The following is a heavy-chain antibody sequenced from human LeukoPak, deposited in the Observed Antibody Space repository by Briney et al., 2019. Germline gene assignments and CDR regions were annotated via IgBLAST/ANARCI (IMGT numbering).Heavy chain of an antibody. CDR2: IYYSGST. Sequence: SETLSLTCTVSGGSISSSSYYWGWIRQPPGKGLEWIVSIYYSGSTYYNPSLKSRVTISVDTSKNQFSLKLSSVTAADTAVYYYARVGGIYFDYWGQGTLVTVSS. CDR1: GGSISSSSYY. J-gene: IGHJ4*02. D-gene: IGHD1-26*01. V-gene: IGHV4-39*07. CDR3: ARVGGIYFDY.